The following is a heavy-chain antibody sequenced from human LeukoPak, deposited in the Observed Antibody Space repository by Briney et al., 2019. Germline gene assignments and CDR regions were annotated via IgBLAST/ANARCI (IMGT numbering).Heavy chain of an antibody. CDR3: ARGGLLMVYARANFDY. CDR1: GGSISSGSYY. Sequence: SETLSLTCTVSGGSISSGSYYWSWIRQPAGKGLEWIGRIYTSGSTNYNPSLKSRVTISVDTSKNQFSLKLSSVTAADTAVYYCARGGLLMVYARANFDYWGQGTLVTVSS. V-gene: IGHV4-61*02. CDR2: IYTSGST. J-gene: IGHJ4*02. D-gene: IGHD2-8*01.